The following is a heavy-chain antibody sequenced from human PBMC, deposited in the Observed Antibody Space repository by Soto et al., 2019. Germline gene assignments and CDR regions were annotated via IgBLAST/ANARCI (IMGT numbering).Heavy chain of an antibody. Sequence: GGSLRLSCAASGFTVSSNYMSWVRQAPGKGLEWVSVIYSGGSAYYADSVKGRFTISRDNSKNTLCLQMNSLRAEDTAVYYCARHGYSYAGGYLVYWGQGTLVTCSS. J-gene: IGHJ4*02. CDR1: GFTVSSNY. CDR2: IYSGGSA. V-gene: IGHV3-66*04. D-gene: IGHD5-18*01. CDR3: ARHGYSYAGGYLVY.